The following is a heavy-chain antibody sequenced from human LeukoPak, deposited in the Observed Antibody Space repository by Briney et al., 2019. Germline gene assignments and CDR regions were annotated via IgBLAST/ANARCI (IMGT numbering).Heavy chain of an antibody. J-gene: IGHJ6*02. CDR1: GYTFTDYG. CDR3: AKVVPVSSSGWDPSFYYYFGLDV. CDR2: ISAYNGNT. Sequence: ASVKVSCKASGYTFTDYGINWVRQAPGQGLEWMGWISAYNGNTNYAQKFQGRVAMTTDTSTTSAYMELRGLRSDDSAVYYCAKVVPVSSSGWDPSFYYYFGLDVWGQGTTVTVSS. D-gene: IGHD6-19*01. V-gene: IGHV1-18*01.